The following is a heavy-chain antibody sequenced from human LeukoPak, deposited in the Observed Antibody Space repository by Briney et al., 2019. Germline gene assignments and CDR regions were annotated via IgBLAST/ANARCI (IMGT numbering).Heavy chain of an antibody. CDR2: ISARGDRT. Sequence: GGSLRLSCAPSGFAFTASSMVWVRQTPGKGLEWVSEISARGDRTYYPDSVKGRFTTSRDNSKNTLFLQMTSLRAEDTAQYYCARGADGALDYWGQGTQVTVSS. CDR3: ARGADGALDY. D-gene: IGHD3-10*01. CDR1: GFAFTASS. J-gene: IGHJ4*02. V-gene: IGHV3-23*01.